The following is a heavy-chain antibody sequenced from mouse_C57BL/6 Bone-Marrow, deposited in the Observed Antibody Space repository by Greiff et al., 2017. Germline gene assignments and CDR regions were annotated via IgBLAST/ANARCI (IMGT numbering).Heavy chain of an antibody. CDR1: GYTFTSYW. CDR2: IYPTSGRT. D-gene: IGHD4-1*01. Sequence: QVQLQQPGAELVKPGASVKMSCQASGYTFTSYWITWVQQSPGQGLEWIGDIYPTSGRTNYNEKFKSKAILTVDTSSNTAYLQLSSLTSEDSAVFYCARAGPLGRSFDYWGQGTTLTVSS. V-gene: IGHV1-55*01. J-gene: IGHJ2*01. CDR3: ARAGPLGRSFDY.